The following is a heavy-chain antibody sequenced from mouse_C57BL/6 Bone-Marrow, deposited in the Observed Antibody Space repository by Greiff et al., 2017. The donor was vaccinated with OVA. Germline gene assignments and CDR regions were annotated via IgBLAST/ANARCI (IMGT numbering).Heavy chain of an antibody. V-gene: IGHV2-3*01. CDR1: GFSLTSYG. CDR3: AKGGDYDAFAY. Sequence: VQLKESGPGLVAPSQSLSITCTVSGFSLTSYGVSWVSQTPGKGLEWLGVIWGDGSRNYHSAPISRLSISKDNSRSQVFLKLNRLQTDDTASYYCAKGGDYDAFAYWGQGTLVTVSA. D-gene: IGHD2-4*01. CDR2: IWGDGSR. J-gene: IGHJ3*01.